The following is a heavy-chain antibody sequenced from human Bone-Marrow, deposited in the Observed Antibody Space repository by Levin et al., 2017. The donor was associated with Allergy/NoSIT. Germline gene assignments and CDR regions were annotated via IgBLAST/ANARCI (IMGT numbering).Heavy chain of an antibody. J-gene: IGHJ6*03. Sequence: KSSETLSLTCTVSGGSISDHFWTWIRQAPGKGLEWIGEIYYSGTTNYTPSLKSRVTISVDTYDNQFSLKLRSVTAADTAIYYCARYRREYSGRDHYYYYYMDVWGKGTMVTVSS. V-gene: IGHV4-59*11. CDR1: GGSISDHF. CDR2: IYYSGTT. D-gene: IGHD5-12*01. CDR3: ARYRREYSGRDHYYYYYMDV.